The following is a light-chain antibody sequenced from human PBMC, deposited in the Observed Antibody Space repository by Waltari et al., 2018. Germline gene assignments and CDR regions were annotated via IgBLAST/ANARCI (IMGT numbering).Light chain of an antibody. CDR1: QSVLYSSSNKNC. Sequence: IMMTQSPDSLAVSLGERATINCKSSQSVLYSSSNKNCLNRYQQKPGQPPKLLIYWASTRESGVPDRFSGSGSGTDFTLTITSLQAEDVAVYYCQQYYSTPYTFGQGTKLEIK. CDR3: QQYYSTPYT. V-gene: IGKV4-1*01. J-gene: IGKJ2*01. CDR2: WAS.